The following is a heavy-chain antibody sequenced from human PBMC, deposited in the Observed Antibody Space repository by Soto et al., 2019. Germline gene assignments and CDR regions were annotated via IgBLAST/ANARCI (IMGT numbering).Heavy chain of an antibody. J-gene: IGHJ6*02. Sequence: QVQLVESGGGVVQPGRSLRLSCAASGFTFSSYAMHWVRQAPGKGLEWVAVISYDGSNKYYADSVKGRFTISRDNSKNTLYLQMISLRAEDTAVYYCARGQYYYDSSGYLSLYYYYGMDVWGQGTTVTVSS. CDR2: ISYDGSNK. CDR1: GFTFSSYA. CDR3: ARGQYYYDSSGYLSLYYYYGMDV. D-gene: IGHD3-22*01. V-gene: IGHV3-30-3*01.